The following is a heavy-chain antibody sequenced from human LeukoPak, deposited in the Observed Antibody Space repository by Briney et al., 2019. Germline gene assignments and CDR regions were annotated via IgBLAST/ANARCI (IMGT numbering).Heavy chain of an antibody. CDR2: IKSKTDGGTT. Sequence: GGSLRLSCAASGFTFTNYAMSWVRQAPGKGLEWVGRIKSKTDGGTTDYAAPVKGRFTISRDDSKNTLYLQMNSLKTEDTAVYYCTTDPPPYNSSWSTDYWGQGTLVTVSS. J-gene: IGHJ4*02. CDR1: GFTFTNYA. CDR3: TTDPPPYNSSWSTDY. D-gene: IGHD6-13*01. V-gene: IGHV3-15*01.